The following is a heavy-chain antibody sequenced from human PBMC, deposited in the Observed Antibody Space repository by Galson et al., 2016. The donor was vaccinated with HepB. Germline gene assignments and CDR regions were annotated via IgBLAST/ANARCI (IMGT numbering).Heavy chain of an antibody. V-gene: IGHV3-30*03. J-gene: IGHJ1*01. D-gene: IGHD6-19*01. CDR2: ISDDGTNK. Sequence: CAASGFSFRNYGMHWVRQAPGKGLDWVSAISDDGTNKYYADSMKGRFTISRDNSKNTLSLQMNSLRAEDTAVYYCVAGKEYFQHWGQGTLVTVSS. CDR1: GFSFRNYG. CDR3: VAGKEYFQH.